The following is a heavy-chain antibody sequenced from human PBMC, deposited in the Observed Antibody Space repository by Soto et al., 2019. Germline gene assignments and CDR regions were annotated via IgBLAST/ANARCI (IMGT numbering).Heavy chain of an antibody. D-gene: IGHD3-3*01. CDR1: GFTFSSYA. J-gene: IGHJ4*02. V-gene: IGHV3-30*01. CDR2: ISYDGSSK. CDR3: ARARLLEWLFFFDY. Sequence: PGGSLRLSCAASGFTFSSYAMHWVRQAPGKGLEWVAVISYDGSSKYYADSVKGRFTISRDNSKNTLYLQMNSLRAEDTAVYYCARARLLEWLFFFDYWGQGALVTVSS.